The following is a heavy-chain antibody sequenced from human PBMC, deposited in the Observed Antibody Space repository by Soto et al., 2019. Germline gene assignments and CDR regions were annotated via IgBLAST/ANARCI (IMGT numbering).Heavy chain of an antibody. J-gene: IGHJ6*02. CDR3: GRGGYRHYSAYYYYALDV. CDR1: AFTLSDYY. Sequence: GGSLRLSCVPSAFTLSDYYVDWVRQAPGKGLEWVGRTRDKPNSYTTEYAASVEGRFTISRADSKNSLYLQLNSLTTEDTAVYYCGRGGYRHYSAYYYYALDVWGQGTPVTVSS. CDR2: TRDKPNSYTT. V-gene: IGHV3-72*01. D-gene: IGHD4-4*01.